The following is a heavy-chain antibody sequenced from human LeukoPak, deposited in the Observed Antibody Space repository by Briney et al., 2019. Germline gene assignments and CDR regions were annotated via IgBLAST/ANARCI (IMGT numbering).Heavy chain of an antibody. D-gene: IGHD3-3*01. CDR2: ISSSGSTI. J-gene: IGHJ5*02. Sequence: GGSLRLSCAASGFTFSSYEMNWVRQAPGKGLEWVSYISSSGSTIYYADSVKGRFTISRDNAKNSLYLRMNSLRAEDTAVYYCARVPIFGVVIEYNWFDPWGQGTLVTVSS. CDR3: ARVPIFGVVIEYNWFDP. CDR1: GFTFSSYE. V-gene: IGHV3-48*03.